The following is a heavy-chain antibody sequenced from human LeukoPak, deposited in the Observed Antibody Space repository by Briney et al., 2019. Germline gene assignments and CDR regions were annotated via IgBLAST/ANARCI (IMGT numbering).Heavy chain of an antibody. J-gene: IGHJ4*02. CDR3: ARAEDSSSPFDY. CDR2: IDHTGNS. D-gene: IGHD6-6*01. Sequence: SETLSLTCGVHGGSFTGYYWSWIRQPPGKGLEWIGEIDHTGNSNYKSSLKSRVTISVDTSKNQFSLKLSSVTAADTAVYYCARAEDSSSPFDYWGQGTLVTVSS. V-gene: IGHV4-34*01. CDR1: GGSFTGYY.